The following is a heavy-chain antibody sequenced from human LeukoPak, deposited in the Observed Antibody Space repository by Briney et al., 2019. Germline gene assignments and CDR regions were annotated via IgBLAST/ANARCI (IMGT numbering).Heavy chain of an antibody. D-gene: IGHD5-18*01. CDR2: INPSGGST. CDR3: ARVGEQLWLTSYYCGMDV. Sequence: AAVKLACKASGYTFTSNYMHWLRQAPAQGIERMGIINPSGGSTTYEQTFQGRGTMTSDKTPSTVYKELSSLRSEDTAVYYCARVGEQLWLTSYYCGMDVWGQGTTVTVSS. V-gene: IGHV1-46*01. J-gene: IGHJ6*02. CDR1: GYTFTSNY.